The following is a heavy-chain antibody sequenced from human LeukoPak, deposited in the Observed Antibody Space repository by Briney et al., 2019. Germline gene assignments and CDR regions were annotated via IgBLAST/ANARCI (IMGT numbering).Heavy chain of an antibody. J-gene: IGHJ1*01. CDR1: GYSFNNYW. Sequence: GESLKISCKGSGYSFNNYWIGWVRQMPGKGLEWMGIIYPGDSDTRYSPSFQGQATISADKSISTAYLQWSSLKASDTAMYYCARRGIAVAGTPAEYFQHWGQGTLVIVSS. CDR3: ARRGIAVAGTPAEYFQH. D-gene: IGHD6-19*01. CDR2: IYPGDSDT. V-gene: IGHV5-51*01.